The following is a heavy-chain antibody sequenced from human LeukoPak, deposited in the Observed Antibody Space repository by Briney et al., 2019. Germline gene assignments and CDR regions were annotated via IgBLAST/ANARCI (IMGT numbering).Heavy chain of an antibody. Sequence: ASVKVSCKASDYTFTSYGISWVRQAPGQGLEWMGWISAYNGNTNYAQKLQGRVTMTTDTSTSTAYMELRSLRSDDTAVYYCARDEAGMVRGVTTDYWGQGTLVTVSS. CDR1: DYTFTSYG. D-gene: IGHD3-10*01. CDR3: ARDEAGMVRGVTTDY. J-gene: IGHJ4*02. CDR2: ISAYNGNT. V-gene: IGHV1-18*01.